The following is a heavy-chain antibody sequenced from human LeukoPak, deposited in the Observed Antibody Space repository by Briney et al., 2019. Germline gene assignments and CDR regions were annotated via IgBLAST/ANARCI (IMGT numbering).Heavy chain of an antibody. CDR2: ISSSGGNI. J-gene: IGHJ4*02. Sequence: GGSLRLSCAASGFTFSTYTLNWIRQAPGKGLEWISYISSSGGNIKYADPVQGRFTISRDNAKKSLFLQMNSLRAEDTAVYYCARDRSEDDSSGYIHRDFDFWGQGTLVTVSS. CDR1: GFTFSTYT. CDR3: ARDRSEDDSSGYIHRDFDF. V-gene: IGHV3-21*05. D-gene: IGHD3-22*01.